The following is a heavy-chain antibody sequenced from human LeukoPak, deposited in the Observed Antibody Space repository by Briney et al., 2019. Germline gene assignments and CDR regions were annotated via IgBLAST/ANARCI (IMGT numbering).Heavy chain of an antibody. J-gene: IGHJ4*02. V-gene: IGHV3-30*03. CDR3: ARAGVEQQLVFFDY. CDR1: GFTFSSYG. CDR2: ISYDGSNK. Sequence: GGSLRLSCAASGFTFSSYGMHWVRQAPGKGLEWVAVISYDGSNKYYADSVKGRFTISRDNSKNTLYLQMNSLRAEDTAVYYCARAGVEQQLVFFDYWGQGTLVTVSS. D-gene: IGHD6-13*01.